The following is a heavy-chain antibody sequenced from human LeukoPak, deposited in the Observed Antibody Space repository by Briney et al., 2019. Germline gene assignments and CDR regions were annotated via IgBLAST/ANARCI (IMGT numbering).Heavy chain of an antibody. CDR3: STGSGHAFDI. D-gene: IGHD3-10*01. V-gene: IGHV3-48*02. CDR1: GFTFSTYS. Sequence: GGSLRLSCAASGFTFSTYSMNWVRQAPGKGLEWVSYISSSSSAIYYGDSVKGRFTISRDNAKNSLYLQMNSLRDEDTAVYYCSTGSGHAFDIWGRGTMVTVSS. CDR2: ISSSSSAI. J-gene: IGHJ3*02.